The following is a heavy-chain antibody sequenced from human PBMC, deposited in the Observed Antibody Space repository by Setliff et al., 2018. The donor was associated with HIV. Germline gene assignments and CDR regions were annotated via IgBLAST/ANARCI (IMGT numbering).Heavy chain of an antibody. J-gene: IGHJ4*02. Sequence: GASVKVSCKASGYTFTSYGISWVRQAPGQGLEWMGWISAYNGNTDYAQKLHGRVTLTTDTSTSTAYMELSSLRSDDTAVYYCARDPPSSGWYRADYWGQGTLVTVSS. CDR2: ISAYNGNT. CDR3: ARDPPSSGWYRADY. CDR1: GYTFTSYG. D-gene: IGHD6-19*01. V-gene: IGHV1-18*01.